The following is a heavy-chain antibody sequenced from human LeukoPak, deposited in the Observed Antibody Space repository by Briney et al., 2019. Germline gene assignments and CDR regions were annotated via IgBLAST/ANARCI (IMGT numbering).Heavy chain of an antibody. D-gene: IGHD2-2*01. CDR1: GFTFSSYD. V-gene: IGHV3-13*01. CDR3: PRAPGYCSSTSCYSLDY. CDR2: LGTAGDT. J-gene: IGHJ4*02. Sequence: GGSLRLSCAASGFTFSSYDMHWVRQATGKGLEWVSALGTAGDTYYPGSVKGRFTISRENAKNSLYLQMNSLRAGDTAVYYCPRAPGYCSSTSCYSLDYWGQRTLATVSS.